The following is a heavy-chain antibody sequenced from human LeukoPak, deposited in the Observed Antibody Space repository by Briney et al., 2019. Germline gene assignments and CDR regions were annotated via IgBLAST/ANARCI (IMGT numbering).Heavy chain of an antibody. CDR2: IWYDGSNK. CDR3: ARDPIVVVPAASGYFDY. J-gene: IGHJ4*02. V-gene: IGHV3-33*01. Sequence: GGSLRLSCAASGFTFSSYGVHWVRQAPGKGLEWVAVIWYDGSNKYYADSVKGRFTISRDNSKNTLYLQMNSLRAEDTAVYYCARDPIVVVPAASGYFDYWGQGTLVTVSS. D-gene: IGHD2-2*01. CDR1: GFTFSSYG.